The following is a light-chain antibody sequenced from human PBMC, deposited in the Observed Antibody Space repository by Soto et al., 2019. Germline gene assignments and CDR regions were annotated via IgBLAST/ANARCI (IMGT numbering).Light chain of an antibody. CDR2: DAS. Sequence: EIVLTQSPATLSLSPGDRATVSCSASQSVDWYVAWYQHKPGKAPRLLIYDASTRATGIPDRFSGSGSGTDFTLTISSLEPEDFAVYYCQQRSNCPPITFGPGTKVDMK. J-gene: IGKJ3*01. CDR3: QQRSNCPPIT. V-gene: IGKV3-11*01. CDR1: QSVDWY.